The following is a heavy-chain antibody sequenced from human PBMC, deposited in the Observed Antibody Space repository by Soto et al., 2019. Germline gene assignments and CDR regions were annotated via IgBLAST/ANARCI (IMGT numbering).Heavy chain of an antibody. D-gene: IGHD2-2*01. CDR2: HISRSSYI. Sequence: GGSLRLSCAASGLTFSSYSMNWVRQAPGKGLERVSPHISRSSYIYYADSVKGRFTISRDNANNSLYLQMNSLRAEDTAVYYCARAHCSSTSCYPYYGMDVWGQGTTVTVSS. CDR1: GLTFSSYS. CDR3: ARAHCSSTSCYPYYGMDV. V-gene: IGHV3-21*01. J-gene: IGHJ6*02.